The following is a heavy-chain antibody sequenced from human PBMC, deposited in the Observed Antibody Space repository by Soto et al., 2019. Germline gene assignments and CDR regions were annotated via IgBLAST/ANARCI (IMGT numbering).Heavy chain of an antibody. D-gene: IGHD2-2*01. V-gene: IGHV3-21*01. CDR3: ARDRSVVPAATFDY. CDR1: GLTFRSYS. Sequence: SLRLSCAASGLTFRSYSMNWVRQAPGKGLEWVSSISSSSSYIYYADSVKGRFTISRDNAKNSLYLQMNSLRAEDTAVYYCARDRSVVPAATFDYWGQGTLVTVSS. CDR2: ISSSSSYI. J-gene: IGHJ4*02.